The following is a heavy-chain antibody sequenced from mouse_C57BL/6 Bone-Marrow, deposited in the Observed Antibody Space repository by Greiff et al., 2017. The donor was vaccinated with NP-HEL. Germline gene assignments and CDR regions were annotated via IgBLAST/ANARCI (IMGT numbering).Heavy chain of an antibody. Sequence: EVQLQQSGAELVRPGASVKLSCTASGFNIKDYYMHWVKQRPEQGLEWIGRIDPEDGDTEYAPKFQGKATMTADTSSNTAYLQLSSLPSEDTAVYYCAHGSSGYYCALDYWGQGTSVTVSS. J-gene: IGHJ4*01. CDR2: IDPEDGDT. CDR3: AHGSSGYYCALDY. D-gene: IGHD1-1*01. V-gene: IGHV14-1*01. CDR1: GFNIKDYY.